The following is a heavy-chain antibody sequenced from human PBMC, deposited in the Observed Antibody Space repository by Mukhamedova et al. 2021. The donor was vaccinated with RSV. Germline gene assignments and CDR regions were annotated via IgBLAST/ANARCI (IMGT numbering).Heavy chain of an antibody. Sequence: SSYGMHWVHQAPGKGLEWVAVISYDGSNKYYADSVKGRFTISRDNSKNTLYLQMNSLRAEDTAVYYCATMYYDSLGGAFDIWGQGT. D-gene: IGHD3-22*01. CDR3: ATMYYDSLGGAFDI. CDR1: SSYG. J-gene: IGHJ3*02. CDR2: ISYDGSNK. V-gene: IGHV3-30*03.